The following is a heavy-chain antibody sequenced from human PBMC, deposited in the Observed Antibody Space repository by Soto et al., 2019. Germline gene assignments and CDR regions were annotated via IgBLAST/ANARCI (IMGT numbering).Heavy chain of an antibody. J-gene: IGHJ5*02. CDR2: INHSGST. Sequence: PSETLSLTCAVYGGSFSGYYWSWIRQPPGKGLEWIGEINHSGSTNYNPSLKSRVTISVDTSKNQFSLKLSSVTAADTAVYYCARPLRAAAGTWFDPWGQGTLVTVSS. CDR1: GGSFSGYY. D-gene: IGHD6-13*01. V-gene: IGHV4-34*01. CDR3: ARPLRAAAGTWFDP.